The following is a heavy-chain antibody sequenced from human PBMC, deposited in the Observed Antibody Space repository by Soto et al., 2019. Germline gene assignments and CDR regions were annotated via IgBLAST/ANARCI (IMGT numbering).Heavy chain of an antibody. Sequence: ASVKVSCKTSGYTFTSYSMHWVRQAPGQRLEWMGWIYAGNENTKYSQKFQGRVTINRDTSANTAYMELSSLRSEDTAVYYCARASCSSTSCNNYYYYGMDVWGQGITVTVSS. CDR3: ARASCSSTSCNNYYYYGMDV. J-gene: IGHJ6*02. CDR2: IYAGNENT. D-gene: IGHD2-2*01. CDR1: GYTFTSYS. V-gene: IGHV1-3*01.